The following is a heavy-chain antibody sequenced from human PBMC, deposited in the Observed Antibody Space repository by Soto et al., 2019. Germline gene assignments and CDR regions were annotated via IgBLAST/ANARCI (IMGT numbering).Heavy chain of an antibody. CDR2: IYYSGST. D-gene: IGHD6-19*01. J-gene: IGHJ5*02. CDR3: AKGGWLVPTGLDP. V-gene: IGHV4-59*01. CDR1: GGSISSYY. Sequence: SETLSLTCTVSGGSISSYYWSWIRQPPGKGLEWIGYIYYSGSTNYNPSLKSRVTISVDTSKNQFSLKLSSVTAADTAVYYCAKGGWLVPTGLDPCGQGTLVTVSS.